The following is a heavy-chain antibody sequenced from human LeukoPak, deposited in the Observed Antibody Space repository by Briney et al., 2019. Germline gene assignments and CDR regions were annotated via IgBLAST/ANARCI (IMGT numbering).Heavy chain of an antibody. CDR1: AFTFNTFDNFA. D-gene: IGHD6-13*01. J-gene: IGHJ4*02. CDR3: AKAVPASSWYTHPGYYFDY. V-gene: IGHV3-23*01. Sequence: GGSLRLSCSVSAFTFNTFDNFAMNWVRQAPGKGLEWVAAISESGASTYYAASVKGRFTISRDNSENTLYLQMHGLRAGDTAVYYCAKAVPASSWYTHPGYYFDYWGQGTLVTVSS. CDR2: ISESGAST.